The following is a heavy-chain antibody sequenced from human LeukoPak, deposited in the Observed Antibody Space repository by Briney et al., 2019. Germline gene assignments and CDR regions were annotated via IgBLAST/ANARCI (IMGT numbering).Heavy chain of an antibody. Sequence: PGGSLRLSCAASGFTFSSYAMSWVRQAPGQGLEWVSAISGSGGSTYYADSVKGRFTISRDNSKNTLYLQMNSLRAEDTAVYYCAKLGGSSSSRLDYWGQGTLVTVSS. CDR1: GFTFSSYA. CDR3: AKLGGSSSSRLDY. D-gene: IGHD6-6*01. J-gene: IGHJ4*02. V-gene: IGHV3-23*01. CDR2: ISGSGGST.